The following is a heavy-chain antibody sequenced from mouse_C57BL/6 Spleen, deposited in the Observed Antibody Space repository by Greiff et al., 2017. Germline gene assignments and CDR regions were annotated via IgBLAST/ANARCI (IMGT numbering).Heavy chain of an antibody. CDR3: ARAAGLYYYAMDY. J-gene: IGHJ4*01. D-gene: IGHD3-1*01. CDR2: INPNNGGT. Sequence: EVQLQQSGPELVKPGASVKMSCKASGYTFTDYNMHWVKQSHGKSLEWIGYINPNNGGTSYNQKFKGKATLTVNKSSSTAYMELRSLTSEDSAVYYCARAAGLYYYAMDYWGQGTSVTVSS. CDR1: GYTFTDYN. V-gene: IGHV1-22*01.